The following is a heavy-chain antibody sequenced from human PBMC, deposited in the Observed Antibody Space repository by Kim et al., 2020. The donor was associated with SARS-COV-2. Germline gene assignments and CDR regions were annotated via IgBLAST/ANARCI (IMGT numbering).Heavy chain of an antibody. D-gene: IGHD3-10*01. CDR2: VKSEVDGGTT. Sequence: GGSLRLSCTASGFYFNNAWMTWVRQAPGKGLEWIGRVKSEVDGGTTEYAAPVRGRVTISRDDSKEMVFLQMSSLKTEDTAVYYCTTGLSGLGSYYNRFYLGHWGQGTLGTVSS. V-gene: IGHV3-15*01. CDR3: TTGLSGLGSYYNRFYLGH. J-gene: IGHJ4*02. CDR1: GFYFNNAW.